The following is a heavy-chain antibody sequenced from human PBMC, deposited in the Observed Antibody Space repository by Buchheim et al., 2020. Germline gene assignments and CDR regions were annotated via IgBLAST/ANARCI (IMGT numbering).Heavy chain of an antibody. D-gene: IGHD3-3*01. CDR1: GYTFTGYY. CDR2: INPNSGGT. Sequence: QVQLVQSGAEVKKPGASVKVSCKASGYTFTGYYMHWVRQAPGQGLEWMGWINPNSGGTNYAQKFQGRVTMTRDTPISTAYMELSRLRSDDTAVYYCARDLYLYDFWSGYYYYYYYGMDVWGQGTT. CDR3: ARDLYLYDFWSGYYYYYYYGMDV. V-gene: IGHV1-2*02. J-gene: IGHJ6*02.